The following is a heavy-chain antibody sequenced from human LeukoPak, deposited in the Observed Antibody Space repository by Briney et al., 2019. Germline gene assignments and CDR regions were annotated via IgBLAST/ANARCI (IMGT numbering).Heavy chain of an antibody. D-gene: IGHD3-9*01. J-gene: IGHJ4*02. CDR3: ATGLLYFVNFDY. CDR2: FDPEDGET. V-gene: IGHV1-24*01. Sequence: VASVKVSCTVSGYTLTELSMHWVRQAPGKGLEWMGGFDPEDGETIYAQKFQGRVTMTEDTSTDTAYMELSSLRSEDTAVYYCATGLLYFVNFDYWGQGTLVTVSS. CDR1: GYTLTELS.